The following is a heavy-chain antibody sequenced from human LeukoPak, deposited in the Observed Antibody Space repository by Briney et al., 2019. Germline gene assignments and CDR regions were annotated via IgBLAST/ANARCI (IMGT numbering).Heavy chain of an antibody. D-gene: IGHD7-27*01. J-gene: IGHJ6*02. CDR1: GYTFTSYG. V-gene: IGHV1-18*01. Sequence: ASVKVSCKASGYTFTSYGISWVRQAPGQGLEWMGWISAYNGNTNYAQKLQGRVTMTTDTSTSTAHMELRSLRSDDTAVYYCARESGAYGMDVWGQGTTVTVSS. CDR3: ARESGAYGMDV. CDR2: ISAYNGNT.